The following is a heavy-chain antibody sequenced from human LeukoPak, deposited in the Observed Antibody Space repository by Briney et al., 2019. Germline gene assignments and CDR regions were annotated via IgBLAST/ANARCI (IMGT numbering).Heavy chain of an antibody. V-gene: IGHV4-59*12. CDR2: MYYSGST. J-gene: IGHJ3*02. Sequence: SSETLSLTCTVSGGSISSYYWSWIRQPPGKGLEWIGSMYYSGSTYYNPSLKSRVTISMDTSKNQFSLKLSSVTAADTAVYYCARDTRTYYYDNSASSDAFDIWGHGTMVTVSS. CDR1: GGSISSYY. D-gene: IGHD3-22*01. CDR3: ARDTRTYYYDNSASSDAFDI.